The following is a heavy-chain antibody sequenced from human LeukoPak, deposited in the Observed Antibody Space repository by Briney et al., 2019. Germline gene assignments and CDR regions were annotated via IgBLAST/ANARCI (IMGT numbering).Heavy chain of an antibody. D-gene: IGHD1-26*01. CDR1: GCTFTGYY. Sequence: ASVKVSCKASGCTFTGYYMHWVRQAPGQGLEWMGWINPNSGGTNYAQKFQGRVTMTTDTSTSTAYMELRSLRSEDTAVYYCATDRVHSGSLDYWGQGTLVTVSS. V-gene: IGHV1-2*02. CDR3: ATDRVHSGSLDY. CDR2: INPNSGGT. J-gene: IGHJ4*02.